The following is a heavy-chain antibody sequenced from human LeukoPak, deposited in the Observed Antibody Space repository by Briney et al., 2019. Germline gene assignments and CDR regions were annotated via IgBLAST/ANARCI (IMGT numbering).Heavy chain of an antibody. D-gene: IGHD3-22*01. Sequence: GGSLRLSCAASGFTFSSYAMSWVRQAPGKGLEWVSAISGSGGSTYYADSVKGRFTISRDNSKNTLYLQMNSLRAEDTAVYYCARGSPYYYDSSGYSPGMDVWGQGTTVTVSS. J-gene: IGHJ6*02. CDR1: GFTFSSYA. V-gene: IGHV3-23*01. CDR2: ISGSGGST. CDR3: ARGSPYYYDSSGYSPGMDV.